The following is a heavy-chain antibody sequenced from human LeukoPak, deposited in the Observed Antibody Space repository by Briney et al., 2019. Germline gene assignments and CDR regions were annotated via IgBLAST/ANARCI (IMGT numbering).Heavy chain of an antibody. CDR2: ISGSGGST. J-gene: IGHJ3*02. V-gene: IGHV3-23*01. CDR3: AKIISGYYPNDAFDI. Sequence: GGSLRLSCAASGFTFSSYWMHWVRQAPGKGLEWVSAISGSGGSTYYADSVKGRFTISRDNSKNTLYLQMNSLRAEDTAVYYCAKIISGYYPNDAFDIWGQGTMVTVSS. CDR1: GFTFSSYW. D-gene: IGHD3-22*01.